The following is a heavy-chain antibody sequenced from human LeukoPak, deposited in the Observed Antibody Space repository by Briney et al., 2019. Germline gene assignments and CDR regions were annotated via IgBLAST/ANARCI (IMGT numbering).Heavy chain of an antibody. D-gene: IGHD2-8*01. CDR3: ARVPIVLPSRGAFDI. CDR1: GGSINSYY. CDR2: IYYSGST. Sequence: PSETLSLTCTVSGGSINSYYWSWIRQPPGKGLEWIGYIYYSGSTNYNPSLKSRVTISVDTSKNQFSLKLSSVTAADTAVYYCARVPIVLPSRGAFDIWGQGTMVTVSS. V-gene: IGHV4-59*01. J-gene: IGHJ3*02.